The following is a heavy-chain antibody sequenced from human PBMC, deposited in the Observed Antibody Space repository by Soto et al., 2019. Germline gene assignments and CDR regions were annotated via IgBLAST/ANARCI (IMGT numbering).Heavy chain of an antibody. V-gene: IGHV3-23*01. CDR2: IGSVDET. CDR3: AKDRMDHNSVWDPFDI. D-gene: IGHD1-20*01. Sequence: GGSLSLSCAASGFTFSVYAMTWVRQAPGRGLEWVSSIGSVDETYYADSVKGRFTISRDDSKNTLYLQMNSLRVEDTALYYCAKDRMDHNSVWDPFDIWGQGTMVTVSS. J-gene: IGHJ3*02. CDR1: GFTFSVYA.